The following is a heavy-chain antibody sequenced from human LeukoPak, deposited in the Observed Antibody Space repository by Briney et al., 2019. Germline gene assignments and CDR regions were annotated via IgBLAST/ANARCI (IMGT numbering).Heavy chain of an antibody. CDR2: INSDGSST. Sequence: GGSLRLSCAASGFTFSSYWMHWVRQAPGKGLVWVSRINSDGSSTSYADSVKGRFTISRDNAKNTLYLQMNSLRAEDTAVYYCARPPILLWFGESPQYFDYWGQGTLVTVSS. CDR3: ARPPILLWFGESPQYFDY. D-gene: IGHD3-10*01. J-gene: IGHJ4*02. V-gene: IGHV3-74*01. CDR1: GFTFSSYW.